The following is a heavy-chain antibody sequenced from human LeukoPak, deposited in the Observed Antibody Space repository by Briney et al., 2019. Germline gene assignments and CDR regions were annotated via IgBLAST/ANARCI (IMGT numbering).Heavy chain of an antibody. V-gene: IGHV4-34*01. J-gene: IGHJ5*02. CDR1: GGSFSGYY. CDR3: ARDLYCSSTTCYWFDL. CDR2: INHSGST. D-gene: IGHD2-2*01. Sequence: PSETLSLTCAVYGGSFSGYYWSWICRPPGKGLEWIGEINHSGSTNYNPSLKSRVTISVDTSKNQFSLRLRSVTAADTAVYYCARDLYCSSTTCYWFDLWGQGTLVTVSS.